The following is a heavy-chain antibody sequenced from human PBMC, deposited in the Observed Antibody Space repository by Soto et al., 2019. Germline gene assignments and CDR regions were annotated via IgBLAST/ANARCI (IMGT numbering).Heavy chain of an antibody. V-gene: IGHV3-30*04. D-gene: IGHD6-19*01. J-gene: IGHJ5*02. CDR1: GFSFSSYA. CDR3: ARDMYSSDYFVKWFEP. CDR2: ISKDGMNK. Sequence: QVRLVESGGGVVQPGRSLRLSCTASGFSFSSYAMYWFRQPPGKGLEWVAVISKDGMNKNYADSVKGRVTVSRDNAKYSLDLQLNSLRGEDTAMYYCARDMYSSDYFVKWFEPWGQGTLFTVSS.